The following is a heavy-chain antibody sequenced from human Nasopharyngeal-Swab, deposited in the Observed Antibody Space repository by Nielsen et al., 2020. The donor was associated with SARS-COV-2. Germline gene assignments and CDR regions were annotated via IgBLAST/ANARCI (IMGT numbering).Heavy chain of an antibody. Sequence: ASVKVSCKASGYTFTSYYMHWVRQAPGQGLEWMGIINPSGGSTSYAQKFQGRVTMTRDTSTSTVYMELSSLRSEDTAVYYCAFTHDYGDYIITFDYWGQGTLVTVSS. J-gene: IGHJ4*02. CDR2: INPSGGST. D-gene: IGHD4-17*01. V-gene: IGHV1-46*01. CDR3: AFTHDYGDYIITFDY. CDR1: GYTFTSYY.